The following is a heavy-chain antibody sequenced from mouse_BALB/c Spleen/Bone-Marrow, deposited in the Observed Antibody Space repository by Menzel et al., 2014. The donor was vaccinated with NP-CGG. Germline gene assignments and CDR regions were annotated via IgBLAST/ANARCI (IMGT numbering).Heavy chain of an antibody. CDR2: IYPGDGST. Sequence: VQLQQSGPELVKPGASVKMSCKASGYTFTGYYIHWVKQRPGQGLEWIGWIYPGDGSTKYNEKFKGKTTLTADKSSSTAYMLLSSLTSEDSAIHFCARGGGMDYWGQGTSVTVSS. CDR1: GYTFTGYY. CDR3: ARGGGMDY. V-gene: IGHV1S56*01. J-gene: IGHJ4*01.